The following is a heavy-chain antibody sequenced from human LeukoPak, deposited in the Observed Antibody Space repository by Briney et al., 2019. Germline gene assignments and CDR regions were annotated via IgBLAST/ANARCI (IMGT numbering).Heavy chain of an antibody. CDR3: ARDYDILTGYHAFDI. V-gene: IGHV3-21*01. D-gene: IGHD3-9*01. CDR2: ISSSSSYI. CDR1: GFTVSSNY. J-gene: IGHJ3*02. Sequence: GGSLRLSCAASGFTVSSNYMSWVRQAPGKGLEWVSSISSSSSYIYYADSVKGRFTISRDNAKNSLYLQMNSLRAEDTAVYYCARDYDILTGYHAFDIWGQGTMVTVSS.